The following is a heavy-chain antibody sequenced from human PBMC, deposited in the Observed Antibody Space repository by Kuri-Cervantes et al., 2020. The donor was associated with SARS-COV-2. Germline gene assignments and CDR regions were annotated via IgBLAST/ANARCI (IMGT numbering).Heavy chain of an antibody. V-gene: IGHV1-69*05. CDR2: IIPIFGTA. CDR1: GGTFSSYA. Sequence: SVKVSCKASGGTFSSYAISWVRQAPGQGLEWMGGIIPIFGTANYAQKFQGRVTITTDESTSTAYMELSSLRSEDTAVYYCARDRGPGRLLYSAFRWFDPWGQGPLVPVSS. CDR3: ARDRGPGRLLYSAFRWFDP. J-gene: IGHJ5*02. D-gene: IGHD2-2*02.